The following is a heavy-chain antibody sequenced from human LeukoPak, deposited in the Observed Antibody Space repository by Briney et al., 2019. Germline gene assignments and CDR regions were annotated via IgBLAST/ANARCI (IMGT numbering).Heavy chain of an antibody. Sequence: GGSLRLSCAASGFTFSTYWMSWVRQAPGKGLEWVANINQDGGENYYVDSVKGRFTISRDNAKNSLYLQMNSPRAEDTAVYYCARYCSGGSCFDYWGQGTLVTVSS. V-gene: IGHV3-7*03. CDR2: INQDGGEN. CDR1: GFTFSTYW. D-gene: IGHD2-15*01. J-gene: IGHJ4*02. CDR3: ARYCSGGSCFDY.